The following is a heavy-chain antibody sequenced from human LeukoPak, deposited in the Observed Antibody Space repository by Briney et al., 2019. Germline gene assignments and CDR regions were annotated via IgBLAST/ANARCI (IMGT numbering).Heavy chain of an antibody. CDR1: GFPFSSYA. V-gene: IGHV3-23*01. CDR2: IGGSGGRT. D-gene: IGHD6-13*01. J-gene: IGHJ4*02. Sequence: GGSLRLSCAASGFPFSSYAMTWVRQAPGKGLEWVSAIGGSGGRTYYADSVKGRFTISRDNFKNTLFLQMNSLRAEDTAVYHCAKVTAWYSSSWYLANWGQGTLVTVSS. CDR3: AKVTAWYSSSWYLAN.